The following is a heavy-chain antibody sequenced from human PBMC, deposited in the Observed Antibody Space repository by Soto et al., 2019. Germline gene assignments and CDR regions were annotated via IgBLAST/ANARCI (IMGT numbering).Heavy chain of an antibody. J-gene: IGHJ6*02. Sequence: QVQLVQSGAEVKKPGSSVKVSCKASGGTFSSYAISWVRQAPGQGLEWMGGIIPIFRTADYAQKFQGRVTITADAYTTTAYMELSSLTSADSAVYFFASVETNRYYDGMNVWAQGAPVSVSS. CDR3: ASVETNRYYDGMNV. CDR2: IIPIFRTA. D-gene: IGHD2-8*01. CDR1: GGTFSSYA. V-gene: IGHV1-69*12.